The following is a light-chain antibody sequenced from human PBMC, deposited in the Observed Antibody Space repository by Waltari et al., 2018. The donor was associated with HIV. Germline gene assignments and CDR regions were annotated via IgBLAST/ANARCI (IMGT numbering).Light chain of an antibody. V-gene: IGLV1-40*01. CDR3: QSYDSRLSGSV. Sequence: QSALTQPPSVSGAPGQRVTISCTGTSSNIGTGSDVHWYQQLPGTAPKLPIYANTIRPPGGPDRFSGSKSGTAASLASTGLQAEDEADYYCQSYDSRLSGSVFGGGTKLTVL. J-gene: IGLJ3*02. CDR1: SSNIGTGSD. CDR2: ANT.